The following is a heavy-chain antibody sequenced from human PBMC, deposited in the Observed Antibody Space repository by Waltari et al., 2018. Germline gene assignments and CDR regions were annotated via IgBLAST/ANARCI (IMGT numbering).Heavy chain of an antibody. D-gene: IGHD6-13*01. J-gene: IGHJ3*02. CDR2: IYYSGST. CDR3: ARRSSWYPDAFDI. CDR1: GGSISSSSYY. V-gene: IGHV4-39*01. Sequence: QLQLQESGPGLVKPSETLSLTCTVSGGSISSSSYYWGWIRQPPGKGLEWIGSIYYSGSTYYNPSLKSRVTISVDTSKNQFSLKLSSVTAADTAAYYCARRSSWYPDAFDIWGQGTMVTVSS.